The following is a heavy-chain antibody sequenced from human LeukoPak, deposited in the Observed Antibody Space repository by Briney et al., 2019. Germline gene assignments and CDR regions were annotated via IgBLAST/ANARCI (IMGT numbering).Heavy chain of an antibody. CDR2: IYSGGST. D-gene: IGHD1-26*01. Sequence: WGSLSLSCAASGFTVSSNYMSWVRQAPGKGLEWVSVIYSGGSTYYADSVKGRFTISRDNSKNTLYLQMNSLRAEDTAVYYCARTSGSPYSGAFDIWGQGTMVTISS. CDR3: ARTSGSPYSGAFDI. V-gene: IGHV3-53*01. CDR1: GFTVSSNY. J-gene: IGHJ3*02.